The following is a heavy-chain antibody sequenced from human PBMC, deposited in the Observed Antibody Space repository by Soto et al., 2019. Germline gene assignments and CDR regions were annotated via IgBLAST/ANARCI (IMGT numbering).Heavy chain of an antibody. V-gene: IGHV3-48*03. Sequence: GGSLRLSCAASGFSFISYEMNWVRQAPGKGLEWVSSISKSGDTIYYAESVRGRFTISRDNAENTVYLQMTSLRAEDTAVYFCARDRSYAMEVWGQGTRVTVSS. J-gene: IGHJ6*02. CDR3: ARDRSYAMEV. CDR2: ISKSGDTI. CDR1: GFSFISYE.